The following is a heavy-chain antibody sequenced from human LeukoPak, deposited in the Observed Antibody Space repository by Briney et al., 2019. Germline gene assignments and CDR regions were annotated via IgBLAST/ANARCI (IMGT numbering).Heavy chain of an antibody. J-gene: IGHJ4*02. D-gene: IGHD2-15*01. V-gene: IGHV4-38-2*02. Sequence: KPSETLSLTCTGSGYSISSGYYWGWIRQPPGKGLEWIGSIYYSGSTYYTPSLKSRVTISVDPSKNQFSLKLSSVTAADTAVYYCASVVVVAAKDADFDYWGQRTPVTVSS. CDR1: GYSISSGYY. CDR2: IYYSGST. CDR3: ASVVVVAAKDADFDY.